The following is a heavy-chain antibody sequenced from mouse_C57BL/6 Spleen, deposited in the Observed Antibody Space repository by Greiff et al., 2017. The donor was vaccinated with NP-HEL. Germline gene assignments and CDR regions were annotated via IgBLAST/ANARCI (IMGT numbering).Heavy chain of an antibody. V-gene: IGHV1-62-2*01. D-gene: IGHD1-1*01. CDR3: ARHEDHRPTVEDYAMDY. J-gene: IGHJ4*01. Sequence: QVQLQQSGAELVKPGASVKLSCKASGYTFTEYTIHWVKQRSGQGLEWIGWFYPGSGSIKYNEKFKDKATLTADKSSSTVYMELSRLTSEDSAVYFCARHEDHRPTVEDYAMDYWGQGTSVTVSS. CDR1: GYTFTEYT. CDR2: FYPGSGSI.